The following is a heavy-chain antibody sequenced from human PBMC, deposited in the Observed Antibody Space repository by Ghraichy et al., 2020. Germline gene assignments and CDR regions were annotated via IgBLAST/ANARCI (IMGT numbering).Heavy chain of an antibody. V-gene: IGHV3-64*01. Sequence: GGSLRLSCAASGFTFSSYAMHWVRQAPGKGLEYVSAISSNGGSTYYANSVKGRFTISRDNSKNTLYLQRGSLRAEDMAVYYCARSSYGDNLDYWGQGTLVTVSS. CDR3: ARSSYGDNLDY. CDR2: ISSNGGST. CDR1: GFTFSSYA. J-gene: IGHJ4*02. D-gene: IGHD4-17*01.